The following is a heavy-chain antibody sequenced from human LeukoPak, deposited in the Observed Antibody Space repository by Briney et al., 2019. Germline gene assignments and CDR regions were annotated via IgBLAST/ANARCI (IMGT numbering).Heavy chain of an antibody. Sequence: QPGRSLRLSCAASGFTFSSYAMHWVRRAPGKGLEWVAVISYDGSNKYYADSVKGRFTISRDNSKNTLYLQMNSLRAEDTAVYYCAKGDYYDSSGYYYGSFYAFDIWGQGTMVTVSS. V-gene: IGHV3-30-3*01. D-gene: IGHD3-22*01. CDR2: ISYDGSNK. J-gene: IGHJ3*02. CDR3: AKGDYYDSSGYYYGSFYAFDI. CDR1: GFTFSSYA.